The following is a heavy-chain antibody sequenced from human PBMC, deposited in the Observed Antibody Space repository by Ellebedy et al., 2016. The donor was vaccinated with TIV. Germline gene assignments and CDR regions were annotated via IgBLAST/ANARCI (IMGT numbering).Heavy chain of an antibody. D-gene: IGHD5-18*01. CDR2: IIHIYGTA. J-gene: IGHJ4*02. CDR3: ARGAGWIQRWVGY. Sequence: SVKVSCKTSGGTFRRYAVTWVRQDRGQGLVWMGGIIHIYGTAKYAQKFQGRVTITADEYTSTAYMELSSLTSEDTAVYYCARGAGWIQRWVGYWGRGTLVTVSS. CDR1: GGTFRRYA. V-gene: IGHV1-69*13.